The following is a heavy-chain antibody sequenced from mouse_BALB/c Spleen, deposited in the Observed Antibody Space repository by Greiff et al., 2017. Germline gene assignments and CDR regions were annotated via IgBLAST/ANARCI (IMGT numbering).Heavy chain of an antibody. Sequence: QVQLKQSAAELARPGASVKMSCKASGYTFTSYTMHWVKQRPGQGLEWIGYINPSSGYTEYNQKFKDKTTLTADKSSSTAYMQLSSLTSEDSAVYYCANYYGSSTWFAYWGQGTLVTVSA. D-gene: IGHD1-1*01. CDR2: INPSSGYT. V-gene: IGHV1-4*02. CDR1: GYTFTSYT. CDR3: ANYYGSSTWFAY. J-gene: IGHJ3*01.